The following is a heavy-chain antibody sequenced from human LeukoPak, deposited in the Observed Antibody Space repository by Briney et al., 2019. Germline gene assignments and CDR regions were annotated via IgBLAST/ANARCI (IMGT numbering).Heavy chain of an antibody. CDR1: GFTFSSYA. CDR2: ISGSGGST. V-gene: IGHV3-23*01. Sequence: GGSLRLSCAASGFTFSSYAMSWVRQAPGKALEWVSAISGSGGSTYYAHSVKGRFTISRDNSKNTLYLQMNSLRAEDTAVYYCATKAARYSSGEYWDQGTLVTVSS. CDR3: ATKAARYSSGEY. J-gene: IGHJ4*02. D-gene: IGHD6-19*01.